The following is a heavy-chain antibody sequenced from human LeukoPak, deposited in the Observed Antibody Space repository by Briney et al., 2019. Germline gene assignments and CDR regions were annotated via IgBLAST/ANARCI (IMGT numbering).Heavy chain of an antibody. V-gene: IGHV3-7*03. J-gene: IGHJ5*01. CDR1: GFTFSRYW. CDR3: ATDGGWGRFES. Sequence: GGSLRLSCVDSGFTFSRYWMTWVRQAPGKGREWVANINEDGSTKSSVDSVKGRFTISTDNAKKSLYLQMNSLRVDDTAVYYCATDGGWGRFESWGQGTLVIVSS. D-gene: IGHD3-16*01. CDR2: INEDGSTK.